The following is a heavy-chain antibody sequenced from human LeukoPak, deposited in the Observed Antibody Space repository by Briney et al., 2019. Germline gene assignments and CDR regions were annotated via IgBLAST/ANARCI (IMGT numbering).Heavy chain of an antibody. V-gene: IGHV4-39*01. D-gene: IGHD4-11*01. CDR2: IYYSGST. CDR1: GVSISCSNYH. Sequence: SETLSLTCSVSGVSISCSNYHWAWIRQPPGKGLEWIANIYYSGSTYHNPSLKSRVTISVHTSKNQFSLKLSSVTAADTAVYFCARHDSKGLDCWGQGILVTVSS. CDR3: ARHDSKGLDC. J-gene: IGHJ4*02.